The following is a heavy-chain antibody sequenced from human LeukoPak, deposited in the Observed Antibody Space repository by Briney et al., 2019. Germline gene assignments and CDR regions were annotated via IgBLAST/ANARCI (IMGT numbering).Heavy chain of an antibody. V-gene: IGHV1-18*01. J-gene: IGHJ3*02. Sequence: ASVKVSCKASGYTFTSYGFTWVRQAPGQGLEWMGWISTYNGNTNYEQKFQGRVTMTTDTSTSTAYMELRSLRSDDTAVYYCARTYGDYVVAFDIWGQGTMVTVSS. CDR2: ISTYNGNT. CDR1: GYTFTSYG. CDR3: ARTYGDYVVAFDI. D-gene: IGHD4-17*01.